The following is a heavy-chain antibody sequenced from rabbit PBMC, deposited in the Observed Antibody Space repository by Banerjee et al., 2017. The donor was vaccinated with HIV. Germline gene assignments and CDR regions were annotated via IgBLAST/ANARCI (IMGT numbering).Heavy chain of an antibody. CDR2: IGTGGGST. CDR1: GFSFSNSYYY. D-gene: IGHD4-1*01. CDR3: ARDLAGVIGWNFNL. V-gene: IGHV1S40*01. J-gene: IGHJ4*01. Sequence: QSLEESGGDLVKPGASLTLTCTASGFSFSNSYYYMCWVRQAPGKGLEWIACIGTGGGSTWYASWVNGRFTIAKTSSTTVTLQMTSLTAADTATYFCARDLAGVIGWNFNLWGQGTPGHRL.